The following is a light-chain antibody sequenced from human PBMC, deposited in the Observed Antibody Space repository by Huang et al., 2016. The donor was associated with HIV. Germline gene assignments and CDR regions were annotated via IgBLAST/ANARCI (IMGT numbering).Light chain of an antibody. V-gene: IGKV1-33*01. CDR1: QDISQS. CDR3: QQYVNLLLT. CDR2: DAS. Sequence: DIQMTPSPSSLSATVGDSVTITCQASQDISQSFNWDQQKPGNAPKLLIYDASNLETGVPSRFSRSGSGTVFTFTINSLQPEDIASYYCQQYVNLLLTFGGGTKVEIK. J-gene: IGKJ4*01.